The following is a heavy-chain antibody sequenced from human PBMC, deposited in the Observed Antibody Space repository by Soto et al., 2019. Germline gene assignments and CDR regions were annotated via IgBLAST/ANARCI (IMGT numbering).Heavy chain of an antibody. Sequence: PSQTLSLTCVISGDSVSSNSAAWNWIRLSPSRGLEWLARTYYRSRWYNDYAVSVRSRITVNPDTSKNQFSLQLTSVTPEDTAVYYCAGTTSHHWLYMYVWGKGATVTVSS. J-gene: IGHJ6*03. V-gene: IGHV6-1*01. CDR2: TYYRSRWYN. CDR3: AGTTSHHWLYMYV. CDR1: GDSVSSNSAA. D-gene: IGHD1-7*01.